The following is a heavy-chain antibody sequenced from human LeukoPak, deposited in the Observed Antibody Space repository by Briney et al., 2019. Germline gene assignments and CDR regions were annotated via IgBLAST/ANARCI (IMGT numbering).Heavy chain of an antibody. CDR2: FSGSGGST. V-gene: IGHV3-23*01. CDR3: AADRRCSGTGCYPYNFDC. Sequence: PGGSLRLSCAASGFTFSSYAMSWVRQAPGKGLEWVSAFSGSGGSTYYADSAKGRFSISRDSSKNTLYLQMNSLRAEDTAVYYCAADRRCSGTGCYPYNFDCWGQGTLVTVSS. J-gene: IGHJ4*02. CDR1: GFTFSSYA. D-gene: IGHD2-2*01.